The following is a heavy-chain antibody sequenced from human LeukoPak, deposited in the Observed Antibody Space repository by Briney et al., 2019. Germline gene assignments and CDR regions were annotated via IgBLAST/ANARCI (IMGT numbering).Heavy chain of an antibody. CDR1: GFTFTSSA. CDR2: IVVGSGNT. Sequence: GASVKVSCKASGFTFTSSAMQWVRQARGQRLEWIGWIVVGSGNTNYAQKFQERVTITRDMSTSTAYMELSSLRSEDMAVYYCAASRDYDFWSGPPGVWGQGTTVTVSS. J-gene: IGHJ6*02. V-gene: IGHV1-58*02. D-gene: IGHD3-3*01. CDR3: AASRDYDFWSGPPGV.